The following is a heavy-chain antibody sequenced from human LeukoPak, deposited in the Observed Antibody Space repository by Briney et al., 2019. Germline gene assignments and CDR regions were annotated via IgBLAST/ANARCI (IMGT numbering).Heavy chain of an antibody. J-gene: IGHJ4*02. CDR1: GFTFSSYG. CDR3: ARSYGDSSLRDY. Sequence: PGGPLRLSCAASGFTFSSYGMSWVRQAPGKGLEWVANIKQDGSEEYYADSVKGRFTIPRDNAKNSLYLQMNSLRAEDTAVYYCARSYGDSSLRDYWGQGTLVTVSS. D-gene: IGHD4-17*01. V-gene: IGHV3-7*01. CDR2: IKQDGSEE.